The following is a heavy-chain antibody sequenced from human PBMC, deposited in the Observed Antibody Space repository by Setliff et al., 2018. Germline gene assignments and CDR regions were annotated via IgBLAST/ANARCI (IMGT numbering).Heavy chain of an antibody. V-gene: IGHV4-34*01. CDR1: GGSFSGYY. J-gene: IGHJ4*02. D-gene: IGHD5-12*01. CDR2: INHSGST. Sequence: PSETLSLTCAVYGGSFSGYYWSWIRQPPGKGLEWIGEINHSGSTNYNPSPKSRVTISVDTSKNQFSLKLSSVTAADTAVYYCARVRKGYSGYDFGDYWGQGTLVTVSS. CDR3: ARVRKGYSGYDFGDY.